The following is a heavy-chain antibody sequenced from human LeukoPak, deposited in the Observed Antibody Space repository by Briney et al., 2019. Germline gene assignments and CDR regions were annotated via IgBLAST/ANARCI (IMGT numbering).Heavy chain of an antibody. Sequence: SETLSLTCTVSGGSISSGDYYWNWIRQPPGKGLEWIGEITPSGSTNYNPSLKSRVTISGDTSNNHFSLKLNSVTAADTAVYYCARSGVWGQGTLVTVSS. J-gene: IGHJ4*02. V-gene: IGHV4-61*03. CDR3: ARSGV. CDR2: ITPSGST. CDR1: GGSISSGDYY. D-gene: IGHD6-25*01.